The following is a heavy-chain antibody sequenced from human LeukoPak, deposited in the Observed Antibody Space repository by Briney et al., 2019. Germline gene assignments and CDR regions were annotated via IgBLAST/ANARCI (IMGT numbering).Heavy chain of an antibody. CDR2: INPNSGGT. Sequence: ASVKVSCKVSGYTLTELSMHWVRQAPGKGLVWMGWINPNSGGTNYAQKFQGRVTMTRDTSISTAYMELSRLRSDDTAVYYCARQPPYYYDSSGYPRGNYWGQGTLVTVSS. CDR1: GYTLTELS. D-gene: IGHD3-22*01. CDR3: ARQPPYYYDSSGYPRGNY. V-gene: IGHV1-2*02. J-gene: IGHJ4*02.